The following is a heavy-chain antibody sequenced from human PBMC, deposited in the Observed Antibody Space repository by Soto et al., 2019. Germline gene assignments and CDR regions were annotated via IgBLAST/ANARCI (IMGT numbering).Heavy chain of an antibody. CDR3: AKSFCSSSSCFFLWVDP. CDR2: ISGTGVPT. Sequence: PGGSLRLSCAASGFDFSSNAMSWVRQAPGKGLECISLISGTGVPTLYAESVKGRFSVSRDNSKDTLFLEMNNLGVDDTAMYYCAKSFCSSSSCFFLWVDPWGPGTLVTV. V-gene: IGHV3-23*01. CDR1: GFDFSSNA. J-gene: IGHJ5*02. D-gene: IGHD2-2*01.